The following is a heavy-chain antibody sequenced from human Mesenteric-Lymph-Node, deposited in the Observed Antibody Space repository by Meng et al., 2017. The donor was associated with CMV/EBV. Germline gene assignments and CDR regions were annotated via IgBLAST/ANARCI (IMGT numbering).Heavy chain of an antibody. CDR3: ARRSYYGMDV. Sequence: GESLKISCAASGFTFSSYSMNWVRQAPGKGLEWVSYISSSSTIYYADSVKGRFTISRDNAKNSLYLQMNSLRAEDTAVYYCARRSYYGMDVWGQGTTVTVSS. J-gene: IGHJ6*02. CDR2: ISSSSTI. V-gene: IGHV3-48*04. CDR1: GFTFSSYS.